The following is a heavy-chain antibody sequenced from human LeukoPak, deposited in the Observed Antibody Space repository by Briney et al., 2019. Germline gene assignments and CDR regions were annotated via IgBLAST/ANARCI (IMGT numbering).Heavy chain of an antibody. CDR1: GGSISSYY. Sequence: PSETLSLTCTVSGGSISSYYWSWIRQPPGKGLEWIGYSYYSGSTNYNSSLKSRVTISVDTSKNQFSLTVTSVTAGDTAIYYCVRHGESGRHHSYFDYWGQGALVTVSS. D-gene: IGHD3-10*01. CDR3: VRHGESGRHHSYFDY. CDR2: SYYSGST. J-gene: IGHJ4*02. V-gene: IGHV4-59*08.